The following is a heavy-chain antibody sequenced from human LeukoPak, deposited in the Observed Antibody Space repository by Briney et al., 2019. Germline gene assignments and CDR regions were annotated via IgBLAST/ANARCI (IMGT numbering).Heavy chain of an antibody. D-gene: IGHD3-9*01. V-gene: IGHV3-15*01. CDR1: GFTLSNAW. J-gene: IGHJ4*02. CDR2: IKSKTDGGTT. CDR3: TTRGVGSDFDWQTFDY. Sequence: GGSLRLSCAASGFTLSNAWMSWVRQAPGKGLEWVGRIKSKTDGGTTDYAAPVKGRVTISRDDSKNTLYLQMNSLKTEDTAVYYCTTRGVGSDFDWQTFDYWGQGTLVTVSS.